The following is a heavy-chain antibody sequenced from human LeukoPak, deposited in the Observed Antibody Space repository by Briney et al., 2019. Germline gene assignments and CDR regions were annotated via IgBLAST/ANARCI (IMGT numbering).Heavy chain of an antibody. J-gene: IGHJ4*02. Sequence: SETLSLTCTVSGGSISSYYWSWIRQPPGKGLEWIGYIYYSGSTNYCPSLKSRVSIPLDTSKNQFSLKLSSVTAADTAVYYCARSSLMVGATLFDYWGQGTLVTVSS. CDR2: IYYSGST. V-gene: IGHV4-59*08. CDR1: GGSISSYY. D-gene: IGHD1-26*01. CDR3: ARSSLMVGATLFDY.